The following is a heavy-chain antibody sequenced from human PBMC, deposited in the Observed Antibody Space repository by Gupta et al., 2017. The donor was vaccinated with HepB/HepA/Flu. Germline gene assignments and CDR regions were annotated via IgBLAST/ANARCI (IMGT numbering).Heavy chain of an antibody. CDR2: SNHSGST. J-gene: IGHJ6*03. D-gene: IGHD2-8*02. CDR1: GGSFSGYY. V-gene: IGHV4-34*01. Sequence: QVQLQQWGAGLLKPSETRSLTCAVYGGSFSGYYGGWIRQPPGKGLEWNGESNHSGSTNYNPSLKNRVTKSVDTSKNQFSLKLSSVTDADKAGYYCARGAGGGGGISYYYYYMDVWGKGTTVTVSS. CDR3: ARGAGGGGGISYYYYYMDV.